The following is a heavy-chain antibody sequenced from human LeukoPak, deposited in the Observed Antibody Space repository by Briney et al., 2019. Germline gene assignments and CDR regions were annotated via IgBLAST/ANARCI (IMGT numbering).Heavy chain of an antibody. J-gene: IGHJ4*02. V-gene: IGHV3-21*04. CDR2: ISSSSSYI. CDR3: AKEEHYSSSYPDY. D-gene: IGHD6-13*01. CDR1: GFTFSSYS. Sequence: GGSLRLSCAASGFTFSSYSMNWVRQAPGKGLEWVSSISSSSSYIYYADSVKGRFTISRDNAKNSLCLQMNSLRAEDTALYYCAKEEHYSSSYPDYWGQGTLVTVSS.